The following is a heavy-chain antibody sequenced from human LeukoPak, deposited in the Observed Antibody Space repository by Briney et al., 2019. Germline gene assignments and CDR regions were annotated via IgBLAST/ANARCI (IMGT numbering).Heavy chain of an antibody. CDR2: INHSGST. J-gene: IGHJ1*01. CDR3: ARGFQTWSGWYSPAGYFQH. CDR1: GGSISSGDYY. V-gene: IGHV4-39*07. D-gene: IGHD6-19*01. Sequence: SETLSLTCTVSGGSISSGDYYWSWIRQPPGKGLEWIGEINHSGSTNYNPSLKSRVTISVDTSKNQFSLKLSSVTAADTAVYYCARGFQTWSGWYSPAGYFQHWGQGTLVTVSS.